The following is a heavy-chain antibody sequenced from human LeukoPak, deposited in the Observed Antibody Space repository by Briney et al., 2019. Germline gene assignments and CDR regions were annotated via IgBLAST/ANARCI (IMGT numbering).Heavy chain of an antibody. Sequence: AETLSLTGTVFGGSISNNYWNWIRMPPGKGLEWIGYIYYTGSTHYNPSLKSRVTTSLDTSKSHFSLKLTSVTTADTAVYYCAKARDRNIWYPFDYWGQGTLVTVSS. CDR3: AKARDRNIWYPFDY. D-gene: IGHD6-13*01. J-gene: IGHJ4*02. CDR1: GGSISNNY. CDR2: IYYTGST. V-gene: IGHV4-59*13.